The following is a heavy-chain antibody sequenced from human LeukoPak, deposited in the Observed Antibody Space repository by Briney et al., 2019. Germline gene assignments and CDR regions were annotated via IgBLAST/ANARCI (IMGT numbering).Heavy chain of an antibody. Sequence: GGSLRLSCAASGFSVSSNYMNWVRQAPGKGLEWVSAISGSDGSTYYADSVKGRFTISRDNSNNALYLLMNSLRAEDTAVYYCAKRKGQLGPYFDYWGQGTLVTVSS. CDR2: ISGSDGST. CDR1: GFSVSSNY. J-gene: IGHJ4*02. V-gene: IGHV3-23*01. CDR3: AKRKGQLGPYFDY. D-gene: IGHD6-6*01.